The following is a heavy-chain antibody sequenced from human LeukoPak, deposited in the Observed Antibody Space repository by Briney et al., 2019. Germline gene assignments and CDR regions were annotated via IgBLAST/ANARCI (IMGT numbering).Heavy chain of an antibody. D-gene: IGHD2-15*01. CDR1: GFTVNSQY. Sequence: GGSLRLSCAASGFTVNSQYMSWVRQAPGMGLEWVSVIYSGGSTYYADSVKGRFTISRDNSKNTLYLQMNSLGAEDTAVYFCARVYCSGGSCYPGYWGQGILVTASS. CDR2: IYSGGST. V-gene: IGHV3-53*01. CDR3: ARVYCSGGSCYPGY. J-gene: IGHJ4*02.